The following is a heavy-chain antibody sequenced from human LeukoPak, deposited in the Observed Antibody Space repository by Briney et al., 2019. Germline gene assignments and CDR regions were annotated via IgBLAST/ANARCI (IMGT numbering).Heavy chain of an antibody. Sequence: SVKVSCKASGGTFSSYAISWVRQAPGQGLEWMGGIIPIFGTANYAQKFQGRVTITADESTSTAHMELSSLRSEDTAVYYCARTRFYDYGDYVYYYYYMDVWGKGTTVTVSS. V-gene: IGHV1-69*01. CDR2: IIPIFGTA. CDR1: GGTFSSYA. CDR3: ARTRFYDYGDYVYYYYYMDV. D-gene: IGHD4-17*01. J-gene: IGHJ6*03.